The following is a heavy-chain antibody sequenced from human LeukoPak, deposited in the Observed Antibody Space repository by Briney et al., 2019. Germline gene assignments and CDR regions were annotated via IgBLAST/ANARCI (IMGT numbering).Heavy chain of an antibody. D-gene: IGHD3-3*01. Sequence: GASVNVSCKSSGYTFTNYGISWVRQAPGQGLEWMGWISAYNGNTNYAQKIQGRVTVTTDTSTNTAYMELRSLRSDDTAVYYCATRRTYYDFWSGYYDYWGQGTLVTVSS. J-gene: IGHJ4*02. CDR3: ATRRTYYDFWSGYYDY. CDR1: GYTFTNYG. CDR2: ISAYNGNT. V-gene: IGHV1-18*01.